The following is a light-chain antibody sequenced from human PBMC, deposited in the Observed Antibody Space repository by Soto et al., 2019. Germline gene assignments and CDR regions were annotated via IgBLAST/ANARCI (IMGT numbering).Light chain of an antibody. CDR1: SSDVGGYNY. CDR3: SSYTSSSTLVV. J-gene: IGLJ1*01. CDR2: DVS. Sequence: QSALTQPASVSGSPGQSITISCTGTSSDVGGYNYVSWYQQHPGKAPKLMIYDVSNRPSGVSNRFSGSKSGNTASLTICGLQAEDEADDYCSSYTSSSTLVVFGTGTKLTVL. V-gene: IGLV2-14*01.